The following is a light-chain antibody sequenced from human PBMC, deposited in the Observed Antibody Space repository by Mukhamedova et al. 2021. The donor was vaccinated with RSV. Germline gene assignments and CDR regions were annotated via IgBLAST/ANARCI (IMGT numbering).Light chain of an antibody. CDR2: EGT. V-gene: IGLV2-23*01. CDR3: CSYAGSRTLV. Sequence: SITISCTGTSSDVGRYNLVSWYQHHPGKAPKFLIYEGTKRPSGVSNRFSGSKSGNTASLTISELQAEDEADYYCCSYAGSRTLVF. CDR1: SSDVGRYNL. J-gene: IGLJ5*01.